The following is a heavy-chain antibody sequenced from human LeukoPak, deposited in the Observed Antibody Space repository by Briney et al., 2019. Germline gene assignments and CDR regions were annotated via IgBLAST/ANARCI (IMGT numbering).Heavy chain of an antibody. V-gene: IGHV3-7*01. CDR3: ARDLGFSTFDN. Sequence: PGGSLRLSCAASGFTFSNAWMSWVRQAPGKGLEWVANMNRDGSEINYVDSVRGRFTISRDNAKNSLYLQMNSLRAEDTAVYFCARDLGFSTFDNWGQGTLVTVSS. CDR2: MNRDGSEI. CDR1: GFTFSNAW. D-gene: IGHD2/OR15-2a*01. J-gene: IGHJ4*02.